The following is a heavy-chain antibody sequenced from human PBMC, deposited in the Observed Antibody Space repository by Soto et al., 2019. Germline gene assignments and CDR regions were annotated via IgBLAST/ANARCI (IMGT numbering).Heavy chain of an antibody. CDR1: GYTFTAYD. CDR3: ARAGAAPYYYYGLDV. CDR2: IRAYNGDT. D-gene: IGHD3-10*01. Sequence: VASVKVSCKTSGYTFTAYDIYWVRQAPGQGLEWMGWIRAYNGDTNYAQKFQTRVTMTTDKSTDTAYMDLRSLTSDDTAIYYCARAGAAPYYYYGLDVWGQGTTVTVS. V-gene: IGHV1-18*01. J-gene: IGHJ6*02.